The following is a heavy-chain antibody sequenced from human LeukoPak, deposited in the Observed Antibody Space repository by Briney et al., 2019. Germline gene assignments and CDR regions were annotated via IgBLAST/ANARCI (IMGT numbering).Heavy chain of an antibody. J-gene: IGHJ4*02. V-gene: IGHV4-34*01. CDR2: INHSGST. CDR3: ARGLRLLYY. D-gene: IGHD3-10*01. Sequence: TSETLSLTCAVYGGSFSGYYWNWIRQPPGKGLEWIGEINHSGSTNYNPSLKSRVTISVDTSKNQFSLKLSSVTAADTAVYYCARGLRLLYYWGQGTLVTVSS. CDR1: GGSFSGYY.